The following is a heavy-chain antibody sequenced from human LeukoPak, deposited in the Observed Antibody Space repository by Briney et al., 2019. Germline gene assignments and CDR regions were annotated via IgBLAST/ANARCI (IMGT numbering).Heavy chain of an antibody. D-gene: IGHD5-24*01. CDR3: ARDDTPAPGRDNYSWVDY. CDR1: GYTFTNYA. Sequence: ASVKVSCKASGYTFTNYAVNWVRQAPGQGLEWMGWINTNTGNPTYAQGFTGRFVFSLDTSVSTAYLQISSLKVKDTAVYYCARDDTPAPGRDNYSWVDYWGQGTLVTVSS. J-gene: IGHJ4*02. CDR2: INTNTGNP. V-gene: IGHV7-4-1*02.